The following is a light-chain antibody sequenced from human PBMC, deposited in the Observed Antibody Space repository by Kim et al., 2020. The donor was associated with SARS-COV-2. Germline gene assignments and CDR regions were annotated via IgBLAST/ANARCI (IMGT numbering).Light chain of an antibody. CDR3: QQYGSSPPYT. CDR2: GAS. Sequence: EIVLTQSPGTLSLSRGERATLSCRASQSVSSSYLAWYQQKPGQAPRLLIYGASSRATGIPDRFRGSGSGTDFTLTISRLEPEDFAVYYCQQYGSSPPYTFGQGTKLEI. CDR1: QSVSSSY. V-gene: IGKV3-20*01. J-gene: IGKJ2*01.